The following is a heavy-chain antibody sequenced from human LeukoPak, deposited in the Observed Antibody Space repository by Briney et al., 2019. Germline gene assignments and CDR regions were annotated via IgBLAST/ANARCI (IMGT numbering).Heavy chain of an antibody. V-gene: IGHV3-48*03. CDR3: ARDRLGGIFDY. Sequence: GGSLRLSCAASGFTFSSYEMNWVRQAPGKGLEWVSYISSSGSTIYYADSVKGRFTISRDNAKNSLYLQMNSLRAEDTAVYYCARDRLGGIFDYWGQGTLVTVSS. CDR1: GFTFSSYE. J-gene: IGHJ4*02. D-gene: IGHD3-16*01. CDR2: ISSSGSTI.